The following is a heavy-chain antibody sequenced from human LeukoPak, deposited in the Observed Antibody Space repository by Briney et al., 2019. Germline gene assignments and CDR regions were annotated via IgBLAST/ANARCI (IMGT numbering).Heavy chain of an antibody. CDR3: ARGTTVTPNWFDP. CDR2: IYTSGST. CDR1: GGSISSGSYY. Sequence: SETLSLTCTVSGGSISSGSYYWSWIRQPAGKGLEWIGRIYTSGSTNYNPSLKSRVTISVDTSKNQFSLKLSSVTAADTAVYYCARGTTVTPNWFDPWGQGTLVTVSS. J-gene: IGHJ5*02. D-gene: IGHD4-17*01. V-gene: IGHV4-61*02.